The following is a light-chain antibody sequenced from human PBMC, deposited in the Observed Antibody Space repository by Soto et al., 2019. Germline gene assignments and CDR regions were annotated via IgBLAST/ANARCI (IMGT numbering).Light chain of an antibody. V-gene: IGKV1-27*01. J-gene: IGKJ4*02. CDR3: QKYDSSPLT. Sequence: DILMTQSPSSLSASVGDRVTITCRASQGISNDLAWYQQKPGQVPKLLIYGASNLQSGVPSRFSGSGSGTEFTITVSSLQPEDVASYYCQKYDSSPLTCGGGTKVEIK. CDR1: QGISND. CDR2: GAS.